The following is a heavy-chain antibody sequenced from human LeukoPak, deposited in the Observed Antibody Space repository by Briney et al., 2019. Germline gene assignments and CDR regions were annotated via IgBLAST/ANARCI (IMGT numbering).Heavy chain of an antibody. CDR3: ARGPLELWLHDAFDI. Sequence: GRSLRLSCAASGFTFSSYAMHWVRQAPGKGLEWVAVISYDGSNKYYADSVKGRFTISRDNSKNTLYLQMNSLRAEDTAVYYCARGPLELWLHDAFDIWGQGTMVTVSS. CDR2: ISYDGSNK. V-gene: IGHV3-30-3*01. D-gene: IGHD5-18*01. J-gene: IGHJ3*02. CDR1: GFTFSSYA.